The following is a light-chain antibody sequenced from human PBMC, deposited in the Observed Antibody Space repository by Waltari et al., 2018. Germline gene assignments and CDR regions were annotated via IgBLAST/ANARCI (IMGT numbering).Light chain of an antibody. CDR1: SDVGGSTY. Sequence: HSALTQPASVSGSPGKSITISCPGSDVGGSTYATWYQQHPGKAPQVMIYDVTDRPSGVSNRFSGSKSGDTASLTISGLQAEDEADYYCASWTDSDTLKLLFGGGTKLTVL. J-gene: IGLJ2*01. CDR2: DVT. V-gene: IGLV2-14*03. CDR3: ASWTDSDTLKLL.